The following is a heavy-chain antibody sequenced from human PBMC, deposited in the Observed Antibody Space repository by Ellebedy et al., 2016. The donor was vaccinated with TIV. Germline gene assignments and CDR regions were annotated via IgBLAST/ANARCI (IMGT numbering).Heavy chain of an antibody. CDR3: ARPYYGDANDWYFDL. CDR1: GYTFANYW. Sequence: GESLKISCKASGYTFANYWIGWVRQMPGKGLEWMGIIYPGDSDTRYSPSFQGQVTISADKSISTAYLQWSSLKASDTAMYYCARPYYGDANDWYFDLWGRGTLVTVSS. D-gene: IGHD4-17*01. CDR2: IYPGDSDT. J-gene: IGHJ2*01. V-gene: IGHV5-51*01.